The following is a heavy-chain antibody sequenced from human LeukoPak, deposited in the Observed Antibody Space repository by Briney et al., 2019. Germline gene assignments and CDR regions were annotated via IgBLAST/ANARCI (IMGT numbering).Heavy chain of an antibody. CDR2: ISAYNGNT. Sequence: KWMGWISAYNGNTDYAQKLQGRVTMTTDTSTSTAYMELRSLRSDDTAVYYSARPGHGMDVWGQGTTVTVSS. CDR3: ARPGHGMDV. J-gene: IGHJ6*02. V-gene: IGHV1-18*01.